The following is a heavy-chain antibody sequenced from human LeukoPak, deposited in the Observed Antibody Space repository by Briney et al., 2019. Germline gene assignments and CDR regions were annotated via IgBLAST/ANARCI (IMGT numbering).Heavy chain of an antibody. CDR1: GFTVSSNY. CDR3: ARGGLSWYDAFDI. CDR2: IYSGGST. J-gene: IGHJ3*02. Sequence: GGSLRLSCAASGFTVSSNYMSWVRQAPGKGLEWVSVIYSGGSTYYADSVKGRFTISRDNSKNTLYLQMNSLRAEDTAVYYCARGGLSWYDAFDIWGQGTMVTVSS. V-gene: IGHV3-53*01. D-gene: IGHD6-13*01.